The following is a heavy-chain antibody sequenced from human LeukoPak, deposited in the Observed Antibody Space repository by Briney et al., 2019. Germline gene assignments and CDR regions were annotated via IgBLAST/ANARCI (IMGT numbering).Heavy chain of an antibody. CDR2: IIPNFGTA. J-gene: IGHJ4*02. D-gene: IGHD2-15*01. CDR3: ARALEYCSGGSCLYN. V-gene: IGHV1-69*13. CDR1: GGTFSSYA. Sequence: SVKVSCKASGGTFSSYAISWVRQAPGQGLEWMGGIIPNFGTANYAQKFQGRVTITADESTSTAYMELSSLRSEDTAVYYCARALEYCSGGSCLYNWGQGTLVTVSS.